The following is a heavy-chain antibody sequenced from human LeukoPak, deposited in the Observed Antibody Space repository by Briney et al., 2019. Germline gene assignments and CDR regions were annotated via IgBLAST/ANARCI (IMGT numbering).Heavy chain of an antibody. CDR3: ARIAAAGTSDYYYMDV. CDR2: IYPGDSDT. J-gene: IGHJ6*03. CDR1: GYSSTSYW. D-gene: IGHD6-13*01. V-gene: IGHV5-51*01. Sequence: GESLKISCKGSGYSSTSYWIGWVRQMPGKGLEWMGIIYPGDSDTRYSPSFQGQVTISADKSISTAYLQWSSLKASDTAMYYCARIAAAGTSDYYYMDVWGKGTTVTVYS.